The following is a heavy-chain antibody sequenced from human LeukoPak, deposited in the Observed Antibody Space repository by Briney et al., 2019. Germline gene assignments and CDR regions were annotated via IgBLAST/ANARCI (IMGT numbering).Heavy chain of an antibody. CDR1: GFTFSSYW. CDR2: IKQDGSEK. Sequence: GGSLRLSCAASGFTFSSYWMSWVRQAQGKGLDWVANIKQDGSEKYYVDSVKGRFTISRDNAKNSLYLQMNGLRAEDTAVYYCAREWGYCSSTSCSYGMDVWGKGTTVTVSS. J-gene: IGHJ6*04. V-gene: IGHV3-7*03. CDR3: AREWGYCSSTSCSYGMDV. D-gene: IGHD2-2*01.